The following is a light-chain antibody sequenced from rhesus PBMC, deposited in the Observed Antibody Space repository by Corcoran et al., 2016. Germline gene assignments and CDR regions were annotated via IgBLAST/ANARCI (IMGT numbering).Light chain of an antibody. CDR1: ENVNSY. Sequence: DIQMTQSPSSLSASVGDRVTITCRASENVNSYLNWYQQKPGKAPKLLIYKASTLQSGVPSRFSGSGSGTDYTFTISSLQSEDVATYYCQHSYGTPYTFGRGTKVEIK. J-gene: IGKJ2*01. V-gene: IGKV1-74*01. CDR3: QHSYGTPYT. CDR2: KAS.